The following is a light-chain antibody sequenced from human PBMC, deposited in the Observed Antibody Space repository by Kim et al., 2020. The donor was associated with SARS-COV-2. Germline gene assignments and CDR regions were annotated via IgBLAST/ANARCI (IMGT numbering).Light chain of an antibody. J-gene: IGLJ3*02. CDR2: DVD. CDR3: LSYTSSSTLV. V-gene: IGLV2-14*03. Sequence: GQSITISSTGTSTDIGSYDYVSWFQHHPAPAPVLLIYDVDQRPSGVSLRFSASTSGDTASLTISGLPAEDEATYHCLSYTSSSTLVFGGGTKLTVL. CDR1: STDIGSYDY.